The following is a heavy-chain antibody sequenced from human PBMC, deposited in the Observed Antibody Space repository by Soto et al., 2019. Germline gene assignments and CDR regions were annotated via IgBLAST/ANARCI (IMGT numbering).Heavy chain of an antibody. J-gene: IGHJ4*02. D-gene: IGHD5-12*01. CDR3: ARAEGGYDPFDY. CDR1: GFTFSSYS. CDR2: IRSGGGDV. Sequence: EVQLVESGGGLVKPGGSLRLSCAASGFTFSSYSMNWVRQAPGKGLEWVSYIRSGGGDVYYADSVKGRFTISRDNAKNSLYLQMNSLRAEETAVYYCARAEGGYDPFDYWGQGTLVTVSS. V-gene: IGHV3-21*01.